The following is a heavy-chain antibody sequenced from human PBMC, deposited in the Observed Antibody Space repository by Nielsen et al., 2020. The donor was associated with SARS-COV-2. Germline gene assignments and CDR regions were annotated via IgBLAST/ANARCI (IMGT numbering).Heavy chain of an antibody. CDR2: ISAST. V-gene: IGHV3-23*01. Sequence: GESLKISCVVSGFTISTYAMSWVRQAPGKGLEWVSAISASTYYADSVKGRFTISRDNSKNTLYLQMNSLRAEDTAVYYCAKRSGYTSGWYGDYWGQGTVVTVSS. J-gene: IGHJ3*01. CDR3: AKRSGYTSGWYGDY. D-gene: IGHD6-19*01. CDR1: GFTISTYA.